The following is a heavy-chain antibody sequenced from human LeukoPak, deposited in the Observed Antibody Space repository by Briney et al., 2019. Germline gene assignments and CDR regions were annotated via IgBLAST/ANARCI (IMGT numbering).Heavy chain of an antibody. CDR1: GYTFTSYD. V-gene: IGHV1-8*01. D-gene: IGHD4-23*01. Sequence: ASVKVSCKASGYTFTSYDINWVRQATGQGLEWMGWMNPNSGNTGYAQKFQGRVTMTRNTSISTAYMELRSLRSDDTAVYYCARASRWYLHNAFDIWGQGTTVTVSS. CDR3: ARASRWYLHNAFDI. CDR2: MNPNSGNT. J-gene: IGHJ3*02.